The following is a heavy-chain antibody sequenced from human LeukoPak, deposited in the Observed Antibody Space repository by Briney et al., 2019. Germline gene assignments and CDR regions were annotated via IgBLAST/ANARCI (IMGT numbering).Heavy chain of an antibody. CDR1: GYTFTSYG. J-gene: IGHJ4*02. CDR2: ISAYNGNT. V-gene: IGHV1-18*01. Sequence: ASVKVSCKASGYTFTSYGISWVRQAPGQGLEWMGWISAYNGNTNYAQKLQGRVTITADESTSTAYMELSSLRSEDTAVYYCASLGRENYYDDYWGQGTLVTVSS. CDR3: ASLGRENYYDDY. D-gene: IGHD3-22*01.